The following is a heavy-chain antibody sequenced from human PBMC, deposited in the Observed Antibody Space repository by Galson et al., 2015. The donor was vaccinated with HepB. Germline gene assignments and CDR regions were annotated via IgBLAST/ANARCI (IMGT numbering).Heavy chain of an antibody. CDR2: IYYSGST. CDR3: ARGRYDFWSGSGRWGPLRD. V-gene: IGHV4-30-4*01. Sequence: SLTCTVSGGSISSGDYYWSWIRQPPGKGLEWIGYIYYSGSTYYNPSLKSRVTISVDTSKNQFSLKLSSVTAADTAVYYCARGRYDFWSGSGRWGPLRDWGQGTLVTVSS. CDR1: GGSISSGDYY. J-gene: IGHJ4*02. D-gene: IGHD3-3*01.